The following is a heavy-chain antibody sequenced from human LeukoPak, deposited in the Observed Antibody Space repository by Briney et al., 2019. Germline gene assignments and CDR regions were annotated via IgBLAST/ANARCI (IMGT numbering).Heavy chain of an antibody. CDR3: ARDGPIAAAGTGFDY. J-gene: IGHJ4*02. D-gene: IGHD6-13*01. V-gene: IGHV1-2*02. CDR2: INPNSGGT. CDR1: GYTFTGYY. Sequence: ASVTVSCKASGYTFTGYYMHWVRQAPGQGLEWMGWINPNSGGTNYAQKFQGRVTMTRDTSISTAYMELSRLRSDDTAVYYCARDGPIAAAGTGFDYWGQGTLVTVSS.